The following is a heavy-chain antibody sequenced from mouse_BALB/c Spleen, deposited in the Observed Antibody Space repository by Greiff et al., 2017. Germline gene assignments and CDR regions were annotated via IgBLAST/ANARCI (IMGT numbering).Heavy chain of an antibody. J-gene: IGHJ4*01. CDR2: ISDGGSYT. V-gene: IGHV5-4*02. CDR1: GFTFSDYY. CDR3: ARAPLSYYAMDY. Sequence: EVKLVESGGGLVKPGGSLKLSCAASGFTFSDYYMYWVRQTPEKRLEWVATISDGGSYTYYPDSVKGRFTISRDNAKNNLYLQMSSLKSEDTAMYYCARAPLSYYAMDYWGQGTSVTVSS.